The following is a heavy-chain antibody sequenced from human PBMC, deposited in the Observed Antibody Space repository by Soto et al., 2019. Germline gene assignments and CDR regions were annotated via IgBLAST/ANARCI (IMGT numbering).Heavy chain of an antibody. J-gene: IGHJ4*02. D-gene: IGHD4-17*01. Sequence: VGSLRLSCTASGFTFSTYWMSWVRQAPGKGLEWVANMNQDASEKYYVDSVKGRFTISKDNAKNSLYLQMNSLRAEDTAVYCCAREKSYGDSFDYWGQGTLVTVSS. CDR2: MNQDASEK. CDR3: AREKSYGDSFDY. V-gene: IGHV3-7*01. CDR1: GFTFSTYW.